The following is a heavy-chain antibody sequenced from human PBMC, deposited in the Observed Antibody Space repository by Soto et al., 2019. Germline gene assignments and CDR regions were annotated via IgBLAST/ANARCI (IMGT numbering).Heavy chain of an antibody. CDR2: TRQDGGEK. D-gene: IGHD3-10*01. J-gene: IGHJ6*02. CDR3: TTDATYYYGSGSPPNHNYYYYGMDV. V-gene: IGHV3-7*05. Sequence: PGGSLRLSCAASGFIFGDYWMSWIRQAPGKGLEWVANTRQDGGEKNFVESVKGRFIISRDNAKNSLYLQMNSLRAEDTAVYYCTTDATYYYGSGSPPNHNYYYYGMDVWGQGTTVTVSS. CDR1: GFIFGDYW.